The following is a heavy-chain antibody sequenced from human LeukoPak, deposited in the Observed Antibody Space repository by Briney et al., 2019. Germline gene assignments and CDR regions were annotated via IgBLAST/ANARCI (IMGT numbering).Heavy chain of an antibody. J-gene: IGHJ4*02. Sequence: ASVKVSCKASGYTFTSYDFNWVRQATGQRPEWMGWMSPNSGDTGYAQKFQDRATMTRNTSISTAYMELSSLRSDDTAVYYCARGPPNWGYDYWGPGTLVTVSS. CDR1: GYTFTSYD. D-gene: IGHD7-27*01. CDR2: MSPNSGDT. V-gene: IGHV1-8*01. CDR3: ARGPPNWGYDY.